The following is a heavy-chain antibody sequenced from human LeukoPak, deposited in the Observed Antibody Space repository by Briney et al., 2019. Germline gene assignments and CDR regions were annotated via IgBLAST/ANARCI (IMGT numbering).Heavy chain of an antibody. J-gene: IGHJ4*02. CDR1: GFTFSTFG. Sequence: PGGSLRLSCAASGFTFSTFGMNWVRQAPGKGLEWVSFISSSSSYIYYADSVKGRYTISRDNAKNSLFLQMNSLRAEDTAVYYCARDSYNGSYFDYWGQGTLVTVSS. V-gene: IGHV3-21*01. D-gene: IGHD1-26*01. CDR3: ARDSYNGSYFDY. CDR2: ISSSSSYI.